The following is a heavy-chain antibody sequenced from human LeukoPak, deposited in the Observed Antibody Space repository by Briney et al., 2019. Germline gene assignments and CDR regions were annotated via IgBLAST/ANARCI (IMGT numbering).Heavy chain of an antibody. CDR2: INPDGSHT. V-gene: IGHV3-74*01. D-gene: IGHD1-26*01. CDR1: GPTFSNYW. Sequence: PGGSLRLSCAASGPTFSNYWMHWVRQAPGKGLVWISRINPDGSHTSYADSVKGRFTISRDSSRNTLFLHMNTLRAEDTAIYYCAKDRTVGASYWYFDLWGRGTLVTVSS. CDR3: AKDRTVGASYWYFDL. J-gene: IGHJ2*01.